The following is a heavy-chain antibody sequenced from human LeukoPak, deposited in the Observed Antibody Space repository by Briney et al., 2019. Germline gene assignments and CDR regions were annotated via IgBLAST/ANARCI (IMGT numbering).Heavy chain of an antibody. CDR3: ARSYSSSWYGGNWFDP. CDR2: IYSGGST. CDR1: GGSISSYY. V-gene: IGHV3-66*01. D-gene: IGHD6-13*01. J-gene: IGHJ5*02. Sequence: PSETLSLTCTVSGGSISSYYWSWVRQAPGKGLEWVSVIYSGGSTYYADSVKGRFTISRDNSKNTLYLQMNSLRAEDTAVYYCARSYSSSWYGGNWFDPWGQGTLVTVSS.